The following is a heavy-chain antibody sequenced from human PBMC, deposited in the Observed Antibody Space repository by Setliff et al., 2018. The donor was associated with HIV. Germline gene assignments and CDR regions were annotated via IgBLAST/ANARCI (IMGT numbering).Heavy chain of an antibody. Sequence: PSETLSLTCTVSGGSISSYDYNWGWIRQPPGKGLEWTSNIYYTGRTYYNPSLKSRVTISVDTSKNQFSLKVTSLTAADTAVYYCARYRRGAEWFDPWGQGTLVTVSS. D-gene: IGHD1-26*01. CDR2: IYYTGRT. CDR3: ARYRRGAEWFDP. V-gene: IGHV4-39*01. J-gene: IGHJ5*02. CDR1: GGSISSYDYN.